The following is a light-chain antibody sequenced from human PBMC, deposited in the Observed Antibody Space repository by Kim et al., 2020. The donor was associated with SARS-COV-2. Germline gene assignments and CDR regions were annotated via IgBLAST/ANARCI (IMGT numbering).Light chain of an antibody. CDR3: QQYNNRPQT. Sequence: VSPGERDTLSCRASQSIRSNLAWYQQKPGQAPRLLMYGASTRATGIPARFSGIGSGTEFTLTISSLQSEDCAVYYCQQYNNRPQTFGQGTKVDIK. J-gene: IGKJ1*01. CDR2: GAS. CDR1: QSIRSN. V-gene: IGKV3-15*01.